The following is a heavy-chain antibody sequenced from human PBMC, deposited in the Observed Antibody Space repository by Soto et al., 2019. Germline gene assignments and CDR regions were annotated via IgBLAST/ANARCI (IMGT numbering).Heavy chain of an antibody. D-gene: IGHD3-9*01. CDR1: GGSISSGGYY. CDR2: INHSGTT. J-gene: IGHJ4*02. V-gene: IGHV4-31*03. Sequence: SETLSLTCTVSGGSISSGGYYWSWIRQDPGKGLEWIGEINHSGTTNYNPSLKSRVTISIDTSKNQFSLKLSSVTAADTAVCYCARVDDYWGQGSLVTVSS. CDR3: ARVDDY.